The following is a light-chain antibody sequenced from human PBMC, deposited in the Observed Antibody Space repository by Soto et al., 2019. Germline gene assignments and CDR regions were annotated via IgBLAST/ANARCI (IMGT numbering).Light chain of an antibody. Sequence: QSVLTQPPSVSGSPGQSVTISCTGTSSDVGSYNRVSWYQQPPGTAPKLMIYEVSNRPSGVPDRFSGSKSGNTASLTISGLQAEDEADYYCSSYTSSSTQLYVFGTGTKVTVL. V-gene: IGLV2-18*02. CDR2: EVS. CDR1: SSDVGSYNR. CDR3: SSYTSSSTQLYV. J-gene: IGLJ1*01.